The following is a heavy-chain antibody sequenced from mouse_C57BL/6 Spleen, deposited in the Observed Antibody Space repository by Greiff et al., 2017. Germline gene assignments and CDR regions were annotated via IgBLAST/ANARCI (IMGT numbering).Heavy chain of an antibody. CDR3: AREGGNYYFDY. J-gene: IGHJ2*01. V-gene: IGHV3-1*01. CDR2: ISYSGST. Sequence: EVKLMESGPGMVKPSQSLSLTCTVTGYSITSGYDWHWIRHFPGNKPEWMGYISYSGSTNYNPSLKSRISITHDTSKNHFFLKLNSVTTEDTATYYCAREGGNYYFDYWGQGTTLTVSS. CDR1: GYSITSGYD. D-gene: IGHD2-1*01.